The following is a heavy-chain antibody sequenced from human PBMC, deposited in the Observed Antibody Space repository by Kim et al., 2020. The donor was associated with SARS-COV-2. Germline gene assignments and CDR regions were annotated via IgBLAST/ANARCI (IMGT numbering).Heavy chain of an antibody. CDR3: ARQGDGYNLWPAFDI. J-gene: IGHJ3*02. CDR1: GYSFTSYW. Sequence: GESLKISCKGSGYSFTSYWIGWVRQMPGKGLEWMGIIYPGDSDTRYSPSFQGQVTISADKSISTAYLQWSSLKASDTAMYYCARQGDGYNLWPAFDIWGQGTMVTVSS. D-gene: IGHD5-12*01. CDR2: IYPGDSDT. V-gene: IGHV5-51*01.